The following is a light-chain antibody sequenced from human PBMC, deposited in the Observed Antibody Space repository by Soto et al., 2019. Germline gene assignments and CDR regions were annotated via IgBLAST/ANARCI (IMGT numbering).Light chain of an antibody. V-gene: IGLV2-11*01. CDR2: DVT. Sequence: QSALTQPRSVSASPGQSVTISCTGTTSDVGGYNYVSWYQQHPGQAPKLMIYDVTKRPSGVPDRFSGSKSGNTASLTISGLQAEDEADYYCCSYAGIYTWVFGGGTKLTVL. J-gene: IGLJ3*02. CDR1: TSDVGGYNY. CDR3: CSYAGIYTWV.